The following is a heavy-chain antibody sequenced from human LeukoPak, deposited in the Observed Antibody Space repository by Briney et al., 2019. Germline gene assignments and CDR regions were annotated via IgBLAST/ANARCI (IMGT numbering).Heavy chain of an antibody. CDR3: ARDRGLLWFGDVYDAFDI. CDR2: INHSGST. J-gene: IGHJ3*02. Sequence: SETLSLTCAVYGGPFSGYYWSWIRQPPGKGLEWIGEINHSGSTNYNPSLKSRVTISVDTSKNQFSLKLSSVTAADTAVYYCARDRGLLWFGDVYDAFDIWGQGTMVTVSS. D-gene: IGHD3-10*01. CDR1: GGPFSGYY. V-gene: IGHV4-34*01.